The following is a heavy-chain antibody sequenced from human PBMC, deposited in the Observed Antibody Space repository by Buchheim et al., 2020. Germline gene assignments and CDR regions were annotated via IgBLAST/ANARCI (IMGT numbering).Heavy chain of an antibody. Sequence: QVQLVESGGGVVQPGRSLRLSCAASGFTFSSYAMHWVRQAPGKGLEWVAVISYDGSNKYYADSVKGRFTISRDNSKNTLYLQMNSLRAEDTAVYYCARESTYYDILTGYWYYYYGMDVWGQGTTGTVSS. D-gene: IGHD3-9*01. CDR2: ISYDGSNK. V-gene: IGHV3-30-3*01. J-gene: IGHJ6*02. CDR3: ARESTYYDILTGYWYYYYGMDV. CDR1: GFTFSSYA.